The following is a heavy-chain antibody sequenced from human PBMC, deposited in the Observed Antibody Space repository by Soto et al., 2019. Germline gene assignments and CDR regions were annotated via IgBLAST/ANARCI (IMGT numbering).Heavy chain of an antibody. Sequence: PSETLSLTCTVSGGSVSSGIYYGIWIRQPPGKVLEWIGYIYYSGSTNYNPSLKSRVTISVDTSKNQFSLKLSSVTAADTAVYYCAREAPYSSSWYKSSWFDPWGQGTLVTVSA. CDR1: GGSVSSGIYY. J-gene: IGHJ5*02. CDR3: AREAPYSSSWYKSSWFDP. CDR2: IYYSGST. D-gene: IGHD6-13*01. V-gene: IGHV4-61*01.